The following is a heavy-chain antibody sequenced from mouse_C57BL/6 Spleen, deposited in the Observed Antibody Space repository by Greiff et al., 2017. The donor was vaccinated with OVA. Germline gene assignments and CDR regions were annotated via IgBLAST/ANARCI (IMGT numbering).Heavy chain of an antibody. Sequence: EVKLVESEGGLVQPGSSMKLSCTASGFTFSDYYMAWVRQVPEKGLEWVANINYDGSSTYYLDSLKSRFIISRDNAKNILYLQMSSLKSEDTATYYCAREGDDGVDYWGQGTTLTVSS. CDR1: GFTFSDYY. J-gene: IGHJ2*01. V-gene: IGHV5-16*01. CDR3: AREGDDGVDY. CDR2: INYDGSST. D-gene: IGHD2-3*01.